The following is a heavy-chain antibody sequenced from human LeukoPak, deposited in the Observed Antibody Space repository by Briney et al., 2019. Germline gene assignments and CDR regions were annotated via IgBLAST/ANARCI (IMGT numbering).Heavy chain of an antibody. V-gene: IGHV3-33*01. Sequence: GGSLRLSCAVSGFPFSSYGMHWVRQAPGKGLEWVARLVYDARSDYANSVKGRFSISRDDSKNTLFLDMSNLRVEDTALYYCARDLSAAFDFWGQGVLVTVSS. CDR1: GFPFSSYG. J-gene: IGHJ4*02. CDR2: LVYDARS. CDR3: ARDLSAAFDF. D-gene: IGHD6-19*01.